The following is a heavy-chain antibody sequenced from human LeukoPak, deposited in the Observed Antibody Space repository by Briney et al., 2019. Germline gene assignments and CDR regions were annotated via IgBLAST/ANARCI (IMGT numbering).Heavy chain of an antibody. CDR2: ISAYNGNT. D-gene: IGHD3-10*01. Sequence: ASVKASCKASGYTFTSYGISWVRQAPGQGLEWMGWISAYNGNTNYAQKLQGRVTMTTDTSTSTAYMELRSLRSDDTAVYYWARDSYGSGSCDYWGQGTLVTVSS. CDR3: ARDSYGSGSCDY. V-gene: IGHV1-18*01. J-gene: IGHJ4*02. CDR1: GYTFTSYG.